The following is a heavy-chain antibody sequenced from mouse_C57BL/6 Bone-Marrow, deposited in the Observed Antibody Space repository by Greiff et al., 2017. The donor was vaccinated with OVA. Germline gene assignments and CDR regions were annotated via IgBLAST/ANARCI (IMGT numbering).Heavy chain of an antibody. CDR3: ANYGNHWYFDV. J-gene: IGHJ1*03. CDR1: GYTFTSYW. CDR2: IHPNSGST. D-gene: IGHD2-1*01. V-gene: IGHV1-64*01. Sequence: QVHVKQPGAELVKPGASVKLSCKASGYTFTSYWMHWVKQRPGQGLEWIGMIHPNSGSTNYNEKFKSKATLTVDKSSSTAYMQISSLTSEDSAVYYCANYGNHWYFDVWGTGTTVTVSS.